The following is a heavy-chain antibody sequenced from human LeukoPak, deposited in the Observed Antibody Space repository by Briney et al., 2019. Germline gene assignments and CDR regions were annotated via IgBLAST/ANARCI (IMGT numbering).Heavy chain of an antibody. CDR3: ARDDNWNDKPFDF. CDR1: GYNLRAYT. Sequence: GGSLRLSCAASGYNLRAYTMNWVRQAPGKGLEWVSSISTSSSYIYYADSVKGRFTTSRANAENSLYLQMHDLRVEEKALYYCARDDNWNDKPFDFWGQGTLVTVSS. D-gene: IGHD1-20*01. V-gene: IGHV3-21*01. CDR2: ISTSSSYI. J-gene: IGHJ4*02.